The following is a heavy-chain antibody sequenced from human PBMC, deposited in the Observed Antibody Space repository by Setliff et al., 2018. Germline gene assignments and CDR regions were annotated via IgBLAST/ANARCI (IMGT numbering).Heavy chain of an antibody. CDR3: ARTMYSSSWYGAFDI. CDR1: GGSISSYY. J-gene: IGHJ3*02. CDR2: IHYSGSP. V-gene: IGHV4-59*01. D-gene: IGHD6-13*01. Sequence: SETLSLTCTVSGGSISSYYWNWIRQPPGKGLEWIGYIHYSGSPNYHPSLKSRVSTSVDTSQNQISPKLSSVTAADTAVYYCARTMYSSSWYGAFDIWGQGTMVTVS.